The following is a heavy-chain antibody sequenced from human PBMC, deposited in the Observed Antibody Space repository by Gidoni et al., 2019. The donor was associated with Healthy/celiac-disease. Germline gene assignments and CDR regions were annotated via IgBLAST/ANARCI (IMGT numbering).Heavy chain of an antibody. V-gene: IGHV1-69*01. CDR3: ARESPEYKYDILTGYYFDY. CDR2: IIPIFGTA. Sequence: QVQLVQSGAEVKKPGSSVTVSCKASGGTFSSYAISWVRQAPGQGLEWMGGIIPIFGTANYAQKFQGRVTITADESTSTAYMELSSLRSEDTAVYYCARESPEYKYDILTGYYFDYWGQGTLVTVSS. CDR1: GGTFSSYA. J-gene: IGHJ4*02. D-gene: IGHD3-9*01.